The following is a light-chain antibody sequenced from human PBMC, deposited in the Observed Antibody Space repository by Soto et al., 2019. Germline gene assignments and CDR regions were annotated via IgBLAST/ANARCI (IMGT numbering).Light chain of an antibody. CDR1: SSDVGSYNL. CDR2: EGS. V-gene: IGLV2-23*03. CDR3: CSYAGSSTL. Sequence: QSALTQPASVSGSPGQSITISCTGTSSDVGSYNLVSWYQQHPGKAPKLMIYEGSKRPSGVSNRFSGSKSGNTASLTISRLQAEDEADYYCCSYAGSSTLFGTGTKLTVL. J-gene: IGLJ1*01.